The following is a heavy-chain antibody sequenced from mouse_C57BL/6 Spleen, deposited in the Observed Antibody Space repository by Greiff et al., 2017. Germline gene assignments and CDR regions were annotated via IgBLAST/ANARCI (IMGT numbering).Heavy chain of an antibody. CDR3: TRPGLRSNYFDY. D-gene: IGHD1-1*01. J-gene: IGHJ2*01. CDR2: IRNKANNHAT. Sequence: EVKVVESGGGLVQPGGSMKLSCAASGFTFSDAWMDWVRQSPEKGLEWVAEIRNKANNHATYYAESVKGRFTISRDDSKSSVYLQMNSLRAEDTGIYYCTRPGLRSNYFDYWGQGTTLTVSS. V-gene: IGHV6-6*01. CDR1: GFTFSDAW.